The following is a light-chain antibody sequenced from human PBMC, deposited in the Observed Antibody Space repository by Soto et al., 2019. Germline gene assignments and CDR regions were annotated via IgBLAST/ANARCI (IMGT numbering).Light chain of an antibody. CDR1: SRDVGGYNY. CDR2: EVS. CDR3: SSFTSSSTLVV. J-gene: IGLJ1*01. Sequence: QSALTQPASVSGSPGQSITISCTGTSRDVGGYNYVSWYQQHPDRAPKVMIYEVSNRPSGVSNRFSGSKSGNTASLTISGLQAEDEADYYYSSFTSSSTLVVFGTGTKLTVL. V-gene: IGLV2-14*01.